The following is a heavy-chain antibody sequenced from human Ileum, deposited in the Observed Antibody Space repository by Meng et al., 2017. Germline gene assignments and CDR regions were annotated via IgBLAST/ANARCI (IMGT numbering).Heavy chain of an antibody. CDR2: IYYSGST. J-gene: IGHJ4*02. CDR1: GGSISSGDYY. CDR3: ARDRDSSGYYPY. Sequence: QVQLQESGPGLVKPSQTLSLTCTVSGGSISSGDYYWSWIRQPLGKGLEWIGYIYYSGSTYYNPSLKSRLTISVDTSKNQFSLKLGSVTAADTAVYYCARDRDSSGYYPYWGQGTLVTVSS. D-gene: IGHD3-22*01. V-gene: IGHV4-30-4*01.